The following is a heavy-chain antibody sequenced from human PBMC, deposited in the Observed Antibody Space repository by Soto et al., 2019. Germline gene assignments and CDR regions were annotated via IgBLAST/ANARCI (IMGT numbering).Heavy chain of an antibody. D-gene: IGHD6-13*01. CDR1: GGSVSSGSNY. V-gene: IGHV4-61*01. Sequence: SETLSLTCTVSGGSVSSGSNYWSWIRQPPGKGLEWIGYIYYSGSTNYNPSLKSRVTISVDTSKNQFSLKLSSVTAADTAVYYCARDGGSSSWSPNWFDPWGQGALVTV. CDR3: ARDGGSSSWSPNWFDP. J-gene: IGHJ5*02. CDR2: IYYSGST.